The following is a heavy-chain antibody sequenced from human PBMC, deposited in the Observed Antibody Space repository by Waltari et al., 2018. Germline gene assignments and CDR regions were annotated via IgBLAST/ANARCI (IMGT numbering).Heavy chain of an antibody. CDR3: ARDTAWLYFQH. CDR2: RYSGCST. CDR1: GFTVSSNY. V-gene: IGHV3-53*04. D-gene: IGHD6-19*01. Sequence: EVQLVESGGGLVQPGGSLRLSCAASGFTVSSNYMIWFRQAPGKGIVWFSVRYSGCSTYCADAVKGRFTISRHNSKNSLYLQMNGLGAECTAVYYCARDTAWLYFQHWGQGTLVTGSS. J-gene: IGHJ1*01.